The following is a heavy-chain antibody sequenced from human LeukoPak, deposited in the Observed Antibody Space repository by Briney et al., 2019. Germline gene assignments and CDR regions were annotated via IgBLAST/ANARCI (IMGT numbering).Heavy chain of an antibody. J-gene: IGHJ4*02. CDR3: ARALRLGWTGVDY. D-gene: IGHD6-19*01. V-gene: IGHV6-1*01. Sequence: SQTLSLTCALSGDSVSSNSAAWDWIRQSPSRGLEWLGRTYYRSKWYNDYAVSVKSRITINPDTSKNQFSLQLNSVTPEDTAVYYCARALRLGWTGVDYWGQGTLVTVSS. CDR2: TYYRSKWYN. CDR1: GDSVSSNSAA.